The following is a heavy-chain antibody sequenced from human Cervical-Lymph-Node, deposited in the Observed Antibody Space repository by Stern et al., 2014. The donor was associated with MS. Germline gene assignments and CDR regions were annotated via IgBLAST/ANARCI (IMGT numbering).Heavy chain of an antibody. Sequence: DQLVQSGAEVKKPGASVKVSCKASGYNFNSYGISWVRQDTGKGLEWMGWISDDNVNANIPQHLQGRVTMTTDTSTSTVYMELSSLRSDDTAVYYCSRDLLGSDNAFDIWGQGTMVTVSS. J-gene: IGHJ3*02. CDR2: ISDDNVNA. D-gene: IGHD2-21*02. V-gene: IGHV1-18*01. CDR3: SRDLLGSDNAFDI. CDR1: GYNFNSYG.